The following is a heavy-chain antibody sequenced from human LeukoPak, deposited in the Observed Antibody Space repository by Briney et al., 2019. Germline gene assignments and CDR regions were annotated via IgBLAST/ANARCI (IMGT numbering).Heavy chain of an antibody. CDR1: GGSFSDYY. Sequence: SETLSLTCAVYGGSFSDYYWIWIRQPPGKGLEWIGEINHSGSTNYNPSLKSRVTLSVDTSKSQFSLSPSSVTAADTAVYYCARAHATRNPTGPRNDYWGQGTLVTVSS. J-gene: IGHJ4*02. CDR2: INHSGST. CDR3: ARAHATRNPTGPRNDY. D-gene: IGHD1-14*01. V-gene: IGHV4-34*01.